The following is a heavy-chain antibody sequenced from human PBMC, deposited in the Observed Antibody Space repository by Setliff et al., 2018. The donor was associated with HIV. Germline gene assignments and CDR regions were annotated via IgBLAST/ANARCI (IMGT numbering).Heavy chain of an antibody. D-gene: IGHD3-22*01. CDR2: IYTSGST. Sequence: SETLSLTCTVSGGSISSYYWSWIRQPPGKGLEWIGYIYTSGSTNYNPSLKSRVTISVDTSKNQFSLKLSSVTAADTAVYYRARGLSFYDPGGFDYWGQGTQVTVSS. CDR3: ARGLSFYDPGGFDY. V-gene: IGHV4-4*09. J-gene: IGHJ4*02. CDR1: GGSISSYY.